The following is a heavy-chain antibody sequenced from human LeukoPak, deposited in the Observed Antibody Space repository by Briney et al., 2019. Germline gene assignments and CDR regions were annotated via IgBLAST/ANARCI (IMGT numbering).Heavy chain of an antibody. V-gene: IGHV4-31*03. CDR1: GGSISSGGYY. D-gene: IGHD6-19*01. Sequence: PSQTLSLTCTVSGGSISSGGYYWSWIRQHPGKGLEWIGYIYYSGSTYYNPSLKSRVTISVDTSKNQFSLKLSSVTAADTAVYYCARAGFTGSSSGWYRYGMDVWGQGTTVTVSS. CDR3: ARAGFTGSSSGWYRYGMDV. J-gene: IGHJ6*02. CDR2: IYYSGST.